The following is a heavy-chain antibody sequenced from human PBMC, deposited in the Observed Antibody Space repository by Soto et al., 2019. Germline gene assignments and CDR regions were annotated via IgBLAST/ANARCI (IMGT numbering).Heavy chain of an antibody. D-gene: IGHD3-10*01. CDR2: ISGNGVTT. J-gene: IGHJ4*02. CDR1: GFSFDTYA. Sequence: EVQLLESGGDLVQPGGSLRLSCAASGFSFDTYAMSWVRQTAGKGLEWVSAISGNGVTTYYADSVKGRVTVSRDNSKNTGYLQMNSLRVEDTAMYYCAKSYSDSGDSGVGHDNWGQGTLVTVTS. CDR3: AKSYSDSGDSGVGHDN. V-gene: IGHV3-23*01.